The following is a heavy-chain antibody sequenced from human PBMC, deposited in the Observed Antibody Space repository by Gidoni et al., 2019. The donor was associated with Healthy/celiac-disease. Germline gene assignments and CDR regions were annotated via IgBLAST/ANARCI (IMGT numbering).Heavy chain of an antibody. CDR3: AKGDYSGNVHQGWFDS. CDR2: IRWNSGSI. Sequence: EVQLVESGGGLVQPGRSLSLSCAASGFTFDDYAMHWVRQAPGKGLEWVSGIRWNSGSIGYADSVQGRFTVSRDNAKNSLYLQMNSLRDEDTALYYCAKGDYSGNVHQGWFDSWGQGTLVTVSS. CDR1: GFTFDDYA. D-gene: IGHD4-4*01. V-gene: IGHV3-9*01. J-gene: IGHJ5*01.